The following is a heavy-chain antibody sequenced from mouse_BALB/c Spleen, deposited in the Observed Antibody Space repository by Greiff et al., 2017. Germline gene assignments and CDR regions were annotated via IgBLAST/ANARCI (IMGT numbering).Heavy chain of an antibody. V-gene: IGHV5-9-4*01. CDR2: ISSGGSYT. D-gene: IGHD2-1*01. CDR3: AREAYGNFAY. CDR1: GFTFSSYA. Sequence: EVKLVESGGGLVKPGGSLKLSCAASGFTFSSYAMSWVRQSPEKRLEWVAEISSGGSYTYYPDTVTGRFTISRDNAKNTLYLEMSSLRSEDTAMYYCAREAYGNFAYWGQGTLVTVSA. J-gene: IGHJ3*01.